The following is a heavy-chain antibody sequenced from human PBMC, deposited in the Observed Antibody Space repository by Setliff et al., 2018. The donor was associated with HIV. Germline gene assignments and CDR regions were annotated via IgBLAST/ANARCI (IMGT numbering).Heavy chain of an antibody. D-gene: IGHD2-15*01. CDR1: GGSITSGGYY. CDR3: AGENPDGWLHHYTDV. CDR2: IYYTGST. V-gene: IGHV4-31*03. Sequence: SETLSLTCTVSGGSITSGGYYWNWIRQHPGKGLEWIGYIYYTGSTYYNPSLKSRVTISVDTSKNQFSLRLTSVTAADTAVYYCAGENPDGWLHHYTDVWGKGTTVTVSS. J-gene: IGHJ6*03.